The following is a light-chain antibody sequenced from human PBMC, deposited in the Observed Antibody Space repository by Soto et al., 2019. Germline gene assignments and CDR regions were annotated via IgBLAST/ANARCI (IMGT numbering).Light chain of an antibody. V-gene: IGKV3-20*01. Sequence: EIVLTQSPGTLSLSPGERATLTCRASQSVSSRYLAWYQQKPGQAPRLLIYGASSRATGIPDRFSGSGSGTYFTLTISRLEPEDFAVYYCQQYGSSFPWTFGQGTKVEIK. CDR1: QSVSSRY. CDR2: GAS. CDR3: QQYGSSFPWT. J-gene: IGKJ1*01.